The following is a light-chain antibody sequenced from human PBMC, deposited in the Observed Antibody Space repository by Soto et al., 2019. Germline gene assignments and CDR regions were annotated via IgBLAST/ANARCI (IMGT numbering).Light chain of an antibody. CDR1: RGIRND. J-gene: IGKJ1*01. V-gene: IGKV1-17*01. CDR2: AAS. CDR3: LQYKSYPWT. Sequence: DIQMTQSPSSLSSSGGVRVTITCRASRGIRNDLGRYQQKPGKAPEGLIYAASYLQSGVPSRFRGSGSETEFTLTISSLQPEDFATYYCLQYKSYPWTFGQGTKVDIK.